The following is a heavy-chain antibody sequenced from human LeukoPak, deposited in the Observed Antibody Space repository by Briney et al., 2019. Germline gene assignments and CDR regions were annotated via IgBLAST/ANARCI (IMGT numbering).Heavy chain of an antibody. D-gene: IGHD6-13*01. CDR1: GFTFSSFG. J-gene: IGHJ4*02. CDR2: IWYDASNK. Sequence: GGSLRLSCAASGFTFSSFGMHWVRQAPGKGLEWVAVIWYDASNKYCADSVKGRFTISRDNSKNTLYLQMNSLRDDDTAVYYCVRGVGVSRFNYLDSWGQGTLVIVSS. V-gene: IGHV3-33*01. CDR3: VRGVGVSRFNYLDS.